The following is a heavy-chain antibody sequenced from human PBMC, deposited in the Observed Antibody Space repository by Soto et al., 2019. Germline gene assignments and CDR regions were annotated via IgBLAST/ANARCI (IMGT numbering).Heavy chain of an antibody. J-gene: IGHJ4*02. CDR3: ASRGARARHFDS. Sequence: SATLSPTCAVSGGSLSSGGSSWSWIRQSPGKGLEWIVDIYHSGSTYYNPSLKRRVTISVDRSKNQFSLKLSSVPAVDTAVYYCASRGARARHFDSWGQGTLATSPQ. CDR2: IYHSGST. D-gene: IGHD5-12*01. V-gene: IGHV4-30-2*06. CDR1: GGSLSSGGSS.